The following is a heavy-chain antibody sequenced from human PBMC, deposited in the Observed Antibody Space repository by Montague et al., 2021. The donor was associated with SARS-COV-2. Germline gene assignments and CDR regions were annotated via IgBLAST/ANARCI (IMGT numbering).Heavy chain of an antibody. V-gene: IGHV4-4*07. CDR2: IYMSWST. D-gene: IGHD1-26*01. Sequence: SETLSLTCSVSAGSIRDFYWTWIRQAAGGGLEWIGRIYMSWSTNYNPSLKSRASMSVYTSKMQISLNLRSVTAADTAIYYCAREGMVGAPNLFLDAWGQGIMVTVSS. CDR1: AGSIRDFY. J-gene: IGHJ5*02. CDR3: AREGMVGAPNLFLDA.